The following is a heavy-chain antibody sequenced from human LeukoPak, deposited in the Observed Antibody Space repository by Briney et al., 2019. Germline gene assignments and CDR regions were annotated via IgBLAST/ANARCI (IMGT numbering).Heavy chain of an antibody. J-gene: IGHJ4*02. CDR2: IIPIFGTA. D-gene: IGHD5-18*01. V-gene: IGHV1-69*05. Sequence: SVKVSCKASGGTFSSYAISWVRQAPGQGLEWMGGIIPIFGTANYAQKFQGRVTMTRDTSTSTVSMELSSLRSEDTAVYYCARAHPVVDTAMAYYWGQGTLVTVSS. CDR3: ARAHPVVDTAMAYY. CDR1: GGTFSSYA.